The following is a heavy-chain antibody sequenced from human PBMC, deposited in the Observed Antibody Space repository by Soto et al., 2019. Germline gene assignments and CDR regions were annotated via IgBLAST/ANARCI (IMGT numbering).Heavy chain of an antibody. V-gene: IGHV4-31*03. CDR2: IYYSGST. CDR3: ARFGGVIGPPNFDY. J-gene: IGHJ4*02. CDR1: GGSISSGGYY. Sequence: SETLSLTCTVSGGSISSGGYYWSWIRQHPGKGLEWIGYIYYSGSTYYNPSLKSRVTISVDTSKNQFSLKLSSVTAADTAVYYCARFGGVIGPPNFDYWGQGTLVTVSS. D-gene: IGHD3-16*02.